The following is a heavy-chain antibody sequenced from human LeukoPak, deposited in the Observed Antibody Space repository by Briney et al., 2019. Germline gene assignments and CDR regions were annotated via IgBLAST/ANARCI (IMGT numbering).Heavy chain of an antibody. D-gene: IGHD1-26*01. CDR1: GYTFTSYD. CDR3: ARRSGSYHFDY. Sequence: ASVKVSCKASGYTFTSYDINWLRQATGQGLEWMGWMNPNSGNTGYAQKFQGRVTITRNTSISTAYMELSSLRSEDTAVYYCARRSGSYHFDYWGQGTLVTVSS. CDR2: MNPNSGNT. V-gene: IGHV1-8*01. J-gene: IGHJ4*02.